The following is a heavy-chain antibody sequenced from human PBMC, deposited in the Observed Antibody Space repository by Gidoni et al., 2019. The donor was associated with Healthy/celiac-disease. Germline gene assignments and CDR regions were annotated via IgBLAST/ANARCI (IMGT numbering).Heavy chain of an antibody. J-gene: IGHJ4*02. CDR1: GDSIRSGSYY. V-gene: IGHV4-61*02. CDR2: IYTSGST. Sequence: QVQLQESGPGLVKPSQTLSLTCTVSGDSIRSGSYYWSWIRQPGGKRLEWIVRIYTSGSTNYNPSLKSRVTISVDTSKNQFSLKLSSVTAADTAVYYCARCGYYYDSSGYLDYWGQGTLVTVSS. D-gene: IGHD3-22*01. CDR3: ARCGYYYDSSGYLDY.